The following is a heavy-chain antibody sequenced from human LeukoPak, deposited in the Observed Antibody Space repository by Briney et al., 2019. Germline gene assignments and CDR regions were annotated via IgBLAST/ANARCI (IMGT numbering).Heavy chain of an antibody. D-gene: IGHD5-18*01. Sequence: GGSLRLSCAASGFTVSSNYMSWVRQAPGKGLEWVSVIYSGGSTYYADSVKGRFTISRDNAKNTLYLHMDRLKPDDTAVYYCATYGYTYEDAFDIWGQGTMVTVSS. CDR1: GFTVSSNY. V-gene: IGHV3-53*05. J-gene: IGHJ3*02. CDR2: IYSGGST. CDR3: ATYGYTYEDAFDI.